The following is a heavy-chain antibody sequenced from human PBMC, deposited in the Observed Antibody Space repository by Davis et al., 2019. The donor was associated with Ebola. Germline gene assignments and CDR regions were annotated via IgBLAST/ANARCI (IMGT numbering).Heavy chain of an antibody. CDR1: GFTFSRSN. V-gene: IGHV3-21*04. CDR2: ISSSAWYI. D-gene: IGHD3-10*01. CDR3: ARDGSGVFDY. Sequence: PGGSLRLSCVASGFTFSRSNMNWVRHVPGKGLEWVASISSSAWYIYYADSVKGRFTISRDNTKNSLYLQMNSLRAEDTAVYYCARDGSGVFDYWGQGTLVTVSS. J-gene: IGHJ4*02.